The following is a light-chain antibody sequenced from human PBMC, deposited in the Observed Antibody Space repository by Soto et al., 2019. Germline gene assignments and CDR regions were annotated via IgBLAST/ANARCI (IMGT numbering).Light chain of an antibody. CDR3: MQSVHLPYT. V-gene: IGKV2D-29*01. Sequence: IVLTQSPPSLSVTPGQPASISCKSSQSLLHYDGQTLLYWYLKKPGQPPHLLIYEVSNRFSGVXDXXSGSGSGTDFTLEISRVEAEDVGVYYCMQSVHLPYTFGQGTRLEI. J-gene: IGKJ2*01. CDR1: QSLLHYDGQTL. CDR2: EVS.